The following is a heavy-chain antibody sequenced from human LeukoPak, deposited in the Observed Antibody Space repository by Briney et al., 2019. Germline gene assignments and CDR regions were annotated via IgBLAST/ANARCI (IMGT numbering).Heavy chain of an antibody. V-gene: IGHV4-30-2*01. Sequence: PSQTLSLTCAVSGGSIISDGYSWSWIRQPPGKGLEWIGYIYHSGSTYYNPSLKSRVTISVDRSKNQFSLNLSSVTAADTAVYYCARACGGNCYFDYWGQGTLITVSS. CDR1: GGSIISDGYS. CDR3: ARACGGNCYFDY. D-gene: IGHD2-21*01. CDR2: IYHSGST. J-gene: IGHJ4*02.